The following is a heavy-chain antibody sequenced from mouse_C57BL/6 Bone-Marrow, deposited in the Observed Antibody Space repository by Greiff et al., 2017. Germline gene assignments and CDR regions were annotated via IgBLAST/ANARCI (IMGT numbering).Heavy chain of an antibody. Sequence: QVQLQQSGAELVMPGASVKLSCKASGYTFTSYWMHWVKQRPGQGLEWIGEIDPANSYTNYNQKFKGKSTLTVDKSSSTADMQRSSLTSEDSAVSYWARVYFDYWGQGTTLTVSS. J-gene: IGHJ2*01. V-gene: IGHV1-69*01. CDR3: ARVYFDY. CDR2: IDPANSYT. CDR1: GYTFTSYW.